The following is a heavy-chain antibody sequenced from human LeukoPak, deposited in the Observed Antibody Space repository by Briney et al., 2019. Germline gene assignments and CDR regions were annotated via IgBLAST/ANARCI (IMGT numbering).Heavy chain of an antibody. V-gene: IGHV3-23*01. Sequence: RGSLRLSCAASGLTFSNYAMSWFRQAPGKGLEWVSGITSGFTPLYADSVKGRFTISRDNSKSTFHLQMNSLRAEDTAVYYCAKDYSDSRVGDVFLEYWGQGTLVTVSS. CDR3: AKDYSDSRVGDVFLEY. CDR2: ITSGFTP. J-gene: IGHJ4*02. D-gene: IGHD1-26*01. CDR1: GLTFSNYA.